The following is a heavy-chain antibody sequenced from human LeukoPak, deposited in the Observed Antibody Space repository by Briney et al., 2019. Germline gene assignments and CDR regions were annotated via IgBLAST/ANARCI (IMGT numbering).Heavy chain of an antibody. Sequence: SETLSLTCTVSGGSISSGGHYWSWIRQHPGKGLEWIGYIYYSGSTYYNPSLKSRVTISVDTSKNQFPLKLSSVTAADTAVYYCANTYYYDSSGSPRFDYWGQGTLVTVSS. J-gene: IGHJ4*02. CDR1: GGSISSGGHY. V-gene: IGHV4-31*03. CDR3: ANTYYYDSSGSPRFDY. D-gene: IGHD3-22*01. CDR2: IYYSGST.